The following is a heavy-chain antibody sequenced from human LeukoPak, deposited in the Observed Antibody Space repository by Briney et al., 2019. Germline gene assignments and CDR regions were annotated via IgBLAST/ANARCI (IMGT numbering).Heavy chain of an antibody. CDR2: IYSGGST. J-gene: IGHJ4*02. D-gene: IGHD3-10*01. CDR3: ARGAWFGESYFDY. CDR1: GFTVSSNY. Sequence: GGSLRLSCAASGFTVSSNYMSWVRQAPGKGLEWVSVIYSGGSTYYADSVKGRFTISRDNSKNTLYLQMNSLRAEDTAVYYCARGAWFGESYFDYWGQGTLVTVPS. V-gene: IGHV3-66*01.